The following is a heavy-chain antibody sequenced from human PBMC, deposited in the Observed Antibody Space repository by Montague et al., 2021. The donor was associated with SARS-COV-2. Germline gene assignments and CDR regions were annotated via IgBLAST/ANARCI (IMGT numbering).Heavy chain of an antibody. CDR1: GGSITDRTYY. V-gene: IGHV4-39*01. J-gene: IGHJ4*02. Sequence: SETLSLTCSVSGGSITDRTYYWGCIRQSPGKGLEWIGAINYSGTTYYNPSLKSRATISLDTAKNQFSLKMTSVTAADTAVYYCARHWGIAAAGNWGQGTLVTVSS. D-gene: IGHD6-13*01. CDR3: ARHWGIAAAGN. CDR2: INYSGTT.